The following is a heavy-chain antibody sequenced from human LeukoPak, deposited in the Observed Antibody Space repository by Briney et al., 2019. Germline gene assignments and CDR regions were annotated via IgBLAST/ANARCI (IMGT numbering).Heavy chain of an antibody. CDR1: GYTFTSYA. CDR3: ARGVSGSGCLDY. Sequence: ASVKVSCTASGYTFTSYAMNWVRQAPGQGLEWMGIINPSGGSTSYAQKFQGRVTMTRDTSTSTVYMELSSLRSEDTAVYYCARGVSGSGCLDYWGQGTLVTVSS. CDR2: INPSGGST. D-gene: IGHD6-19*01. J-gene: IGHJ4*02. V-gene: IGHV1-46*01.